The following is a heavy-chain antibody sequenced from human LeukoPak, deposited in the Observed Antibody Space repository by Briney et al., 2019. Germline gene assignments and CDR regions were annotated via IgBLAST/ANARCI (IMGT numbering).Heavy chain of an antibody. CDR1: GYTFTSYG. D-gene: IGHD3-16*02. Sequence: ASVKVSCKASGYTFTSYGISWVRQAPGQGGEWMGWISAYNGKTNYEQKLQGRVTMTTDTSTSTAYMELRSLRSDDTAVYYCARALYHRDLFDYWGQGTLVTVSS. J-gene: IGHJ4*02. CDR3: ARALYHRDLFDY. CDR2: ISAYNGKT. V-gene: IGHV1-18*01.